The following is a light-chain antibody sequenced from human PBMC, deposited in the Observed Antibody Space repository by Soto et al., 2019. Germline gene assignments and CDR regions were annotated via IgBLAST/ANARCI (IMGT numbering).Light chain of an antibody. CDR1: SSNIGAAYD. CDR2: GNT. J-gene: IGLJ1*01. V-gene: IGLV1-40*01. Sequence: QTVVTQPPSVSGAPGQRVTISCTGSSSNIGAAYDVHWYRQLPGTAPKLLIYGNTNRPSGVPDRFSGSKSGTSASLAITGLQAEDEADYYCQSYDSSLSGFYVFGTGTKLTVL. CDR3: QSYDSSLSGFYV.